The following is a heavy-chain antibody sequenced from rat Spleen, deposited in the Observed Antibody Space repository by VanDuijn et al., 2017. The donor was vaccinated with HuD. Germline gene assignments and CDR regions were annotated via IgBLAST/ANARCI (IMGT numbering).Heavy chain of an antibody. CDR2: INSAGST. Sequence: EVQLQESGPGLVKPSQSLSLTCSVTGYSITSGYGWNWIRKFPGNKLEWMGYINSAGSTNYNPPLKSQISITRETSKNQFFLQLTSVTTEDTATYYCARRGLQSYYFDYWGQGVMVTVSS. CDR3: ARRGLQSYYFDY. J-gene: IGHJ2*01. D-gene: IGHD1-1*01. V-gene: IGHV3-3*01. CDR1: GYSITSGYG.